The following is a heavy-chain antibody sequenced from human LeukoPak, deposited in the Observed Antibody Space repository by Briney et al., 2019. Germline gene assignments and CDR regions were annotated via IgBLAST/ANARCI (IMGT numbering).Heavy chain of an antibody. Sequence: SVKVSSKASGGTFSSYGISWVRQAPGQGLEWMGGIIPIFGTANYAQKFQGRVTITTDESTGTACMELSSLRSEDTAVYYCARVRVRYCTNAVCYQGEDYWGQGTLVTVSS. CDR1: GGTFSSYG. J-gene: IGHJ4*02. CDR2: IIPIFGTA. D-gene: IGHD2-8*01. V-gene: IGHV1-69*05. CDR3: ARVRVRYCTNAVCYQGEDY.